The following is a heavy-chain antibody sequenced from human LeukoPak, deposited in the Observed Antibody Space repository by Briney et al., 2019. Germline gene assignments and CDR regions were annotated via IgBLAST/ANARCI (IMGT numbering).Heavy chain of an antibody. CDR1: GGSISSSSYY. D-gene: IGHD5-18*01. CDR2: IYTSGST. J-gene: IGHJ6*03. CDR3: ARVGGYSYGYYYYYYMDV. Sequence: SQTLSLTCSVSGGSISSSSYYWSWIRQPAGKGLEWIGRIYTSGSTKYNPSLKGRVTISVDTSKNQFSLKLSSVTAADTAVYYCARVGGYSYGYYYYYYMDVWGKGTTVTVSS. V-gene: IGHV4-61*02.